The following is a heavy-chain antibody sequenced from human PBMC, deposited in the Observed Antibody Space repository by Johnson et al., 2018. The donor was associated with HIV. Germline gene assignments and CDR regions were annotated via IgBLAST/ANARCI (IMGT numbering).Heavy chain of an antibody. J-gene: IGHJ3*02. CDR1: GFTVSNNY. V-gene: IGHV3-66*01. CDR2: IYSGGTT. Sequence: VQLVESGGGLVQPGGSLRLSCAASGFTVSNNYMNWVRQAPGKGLEWVSVIYSGGTTYYADSVKGRFTISIDNSKNTLYLQMNSLRAGDTAVYYCAREGEDAFDISGQGTMVTVSS. D-gene: IGHD2-21*01. CDR3: AREGEDAFDI.